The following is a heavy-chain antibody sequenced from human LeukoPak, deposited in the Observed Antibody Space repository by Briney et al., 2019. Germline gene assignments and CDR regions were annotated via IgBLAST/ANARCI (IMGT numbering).Heavy chain of an antibody. CDR2: IIPILGIA. V-gene: IGHV1-69*04. Sequence: GASVKVSCKASGGTFSSYAISWVRQAPGQGLEWMGRIIPILGIANYAQKFQGRVTITADKSTSTAYMELSSLRSEDTAVYYCARTEGLNWFDPWGQGTLVTVSS. CDR1: GGTFSSYA. CDR3: ARTEGLNWFDP. J-gene: IGHJ5*02.